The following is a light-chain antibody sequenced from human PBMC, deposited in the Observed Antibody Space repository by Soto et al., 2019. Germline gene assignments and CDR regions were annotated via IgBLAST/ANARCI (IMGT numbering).Light chain of an antibody. Sequence: IVMTQSPATLSVSPGERGTLSCRASQSVSSNLAWYQQKPGQAPRLLSHDASNRATGISARVSGSGSGTDFTLTIGSLEPEESALYYCQQRASWPYTSGQGTKVDIK. CDR1: QSVSSN. CDR3: QQRASWPYT. V-gene: IGKV3-11*01. J-gene: IGKJ2*01. CDR2: DAS.